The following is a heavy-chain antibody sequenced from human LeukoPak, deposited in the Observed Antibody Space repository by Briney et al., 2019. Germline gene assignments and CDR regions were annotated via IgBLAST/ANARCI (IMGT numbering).Heavy chain of an antibody. CDR3: ARGSAPYSSSSGLFDY. Sequence: ASVNVSCKASGYTFTGYYMHWVRQAPGQGLEWMGWINPNSGGTNYAQKFQGRVTMTRDTSISTAYMELSRLRSDDTAVYYCARGSAPYSSSSGLFDYWGQGTLVTVSS. CDR1: GYTFTGYY. V-gene: IGHV1-2*02. CDR2: INPNSGGT. D-gene: IGHD6-6*01. J-gene: IGHJ4*02.